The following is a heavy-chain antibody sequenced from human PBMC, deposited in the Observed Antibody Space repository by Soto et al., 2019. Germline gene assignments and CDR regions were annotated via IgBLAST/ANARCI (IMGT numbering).Heavy chain of an antibody. D-gene: IGHD3-3*01. CDR2: MSYSWT. CDR1: GASISTDDNY. CDR3: ARIGTLFGIVTNNWFDP. J-gene: IGHJ5*02. V-gene: IGHV4-30-4*02. Sequence: PSETLSLTCTVSGASISTDDNYWGWIRQPPGKGLEWIGYMSYSWTYYNPSLKSRVTTSLDRSKNQISLYLSYVTAADTAVYYCARIGTLFGIVTNNWFDPWGQGTLVTVSS.